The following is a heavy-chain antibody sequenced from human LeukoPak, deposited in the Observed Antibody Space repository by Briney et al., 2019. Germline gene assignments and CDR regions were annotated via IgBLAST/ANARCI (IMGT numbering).Heavy chain of an antibody. CDR3: ASNRYLTQEMALDY. CDR1: GFTFSSYE. V-gene: IGHV3-48*03. CDR2: ISSSGSTI. J-gene: IGHJ4*02. Sequence: GGSLRLSCAASGFTFSSYEMNWVRQAPGKGLERVSYISSSGSTIYYADSVKGRFPISRDNPKNSLYLQMHSLRAEDTPVYYCASNRYLTQEMALDYWGQGTLVTVSS. D-gene: IGHD5-24*01.